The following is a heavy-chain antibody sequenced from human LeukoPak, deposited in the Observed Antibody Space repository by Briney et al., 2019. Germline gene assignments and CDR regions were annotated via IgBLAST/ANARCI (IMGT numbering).Heavy chain of an antibody. V-gene: IGHV4-59*01. D-gene: IGHD5-24*01. Sequence: SETLSLTCTVPGGSISSYYWSWIRQPPGKGLEWIGYIYYSGSTNYNPSLKGRVTISVDTSKNQFSLKLSSVTAADTAVYYCASGDGYNALDYWGQGTLVTVSS. CDR2: IYYSGST. CDR3: ASGDGYNALDY. CDR1: GGSISSYY. J-gene: IGHJ4*02.